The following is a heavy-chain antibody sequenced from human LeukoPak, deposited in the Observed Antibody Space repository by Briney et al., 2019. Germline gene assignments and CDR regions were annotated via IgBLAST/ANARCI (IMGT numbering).Heavy chain of an antibody. J-gene: IGHJ6*03. CDR1: GFTFSSYS. Sequence: PGGSLRLSCAASGFTFSSYSMNWVRQAPGKGLEWVSYISSSSSTIYYADSVKGRFTISRDNAKNSLYLQMNSLRAEDTAVYYCARRGDCSSTSCYRGYYYYYYYMDVWGKGTTVTVSS. CDR3: ARRGDCSSTSCYRGYYYYYYYMDV. CDR2: ISSSSSTI. D-gene: IGHD2-2*02. V-gene: IGHV3-48*04.